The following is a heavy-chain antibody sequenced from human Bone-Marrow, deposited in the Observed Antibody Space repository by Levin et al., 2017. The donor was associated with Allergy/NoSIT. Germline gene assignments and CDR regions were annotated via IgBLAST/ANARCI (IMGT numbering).Heavy chain of an antibody. CDR2: IYPDYSDT. Sequence: KVSCKTSGFIFTNYWIAWVRQMPGKGLEWMGIIYPDYSDTKYSPSFQGQVTISADKSTSTAYLQWRGLKASDTAIYYCARATMVFDYWGQGTLVTVSS. V-gene: IGHV5-51*01. CDR3: ARATMVFDY. D-gene: IGHD3-10*01. J-gene: IGHJ4*02. CDR1: GFIFTNYW.